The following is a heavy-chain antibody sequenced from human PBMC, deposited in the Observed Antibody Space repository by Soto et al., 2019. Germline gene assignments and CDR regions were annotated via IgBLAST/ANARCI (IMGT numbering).Heavy chain of an antibody. V-gene: IGHV3-7*01. D-gene: IGHD6-13*01. J-gene: IGHJ4*02. Sequence: GGSLRLSCAASGFTFSSYWMSWVRQAPGKGLEWVANIRQDGSDKYYVDSVKGRCTISRDNAKNSLYLQMNSLRAEDTAVYYCATSAAAPGNYWGQGTPVTVSS. CDR1: GFTFSSYW. CDR3: ATSAAAPGNY. CDR2: IRQDGSDK.